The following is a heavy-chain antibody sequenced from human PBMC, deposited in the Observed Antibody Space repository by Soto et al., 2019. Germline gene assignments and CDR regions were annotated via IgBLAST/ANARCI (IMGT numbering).Heavy chain of an antibody. J-gene: IGHJ5*02. V-gene: IGHV3-33*01. Sequence: QVQLVESGGGVVQPGGSLRLSCAAPGFTFSSYGMHWVRQAPGKGLEWVAVIWYDGGEKYYADSVKGRFTISRDNSKNTLSLQMNNLSAEDTAVYYCARYVSSRYNNWIDPWGQGTLVTVSS. D-gene: IGHD6-13*01. CDR2: IWYDGGEK. CDR3: ARYVSSRYNNWIDP. CDR1: GFTFSSYG.